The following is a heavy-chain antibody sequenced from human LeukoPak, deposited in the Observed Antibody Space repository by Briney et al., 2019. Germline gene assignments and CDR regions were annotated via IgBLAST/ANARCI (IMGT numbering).Heavy chain of an antibody. V-gene: IGHV3-7*01. J-gene: IGHJ6*02. CDR1: GFTFSSYW. D-gene: IGHD1-26*01. Sequence: GGSLRLSCAASGFTFSSYWMGWVRQAPGKGLEWVANIKQDGSEKYYVDSVKGRFTISRDNAKNSLYLQMNSLRAEDTAVYYCARNQWEPGESTYYYYYGMDVWGQGTTVTVSS. CDR2: IKQDGSEK. CDR3: ARNQWEPGESTYYYYYGMDV.